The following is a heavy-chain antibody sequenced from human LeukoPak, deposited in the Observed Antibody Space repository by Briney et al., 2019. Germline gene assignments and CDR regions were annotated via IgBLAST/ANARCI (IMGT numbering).Heavy chain of an antibody. CDR3: ASTFVDNRDDYYYMDV. V-gene: IGHV4-59*01. D-gene: IGHD5-12*01. Sequence: SETLSLTCTVSGGSISSYYWSWIRQPPGKGLEWIGYIYYSGSTNYNPSLKSRVTISVDTSKNQFSLKLSSVTAADTAVYYCASTFVDNRDDYYYMDVWGKGTTVTISS. CDR2: IYYSGST. J-gene: IGHJ6*03. CDR1: GGSISSYY.